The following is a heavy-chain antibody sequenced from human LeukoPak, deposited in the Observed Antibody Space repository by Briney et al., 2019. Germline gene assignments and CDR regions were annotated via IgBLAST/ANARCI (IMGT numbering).Heavy chain of an antibody. CDR1: GYTFTSYY. Sequence: ASVKVSCKASGYTFTSYYMHWVRQAPGQGLEWTGIINPSGGSTSYAQKFQGRVTMTRDTSTSTVYMELSSLRSEDTAVYYCARDLSSSQYYYYYMDVWGKGTTVTVSS. V-gene: IGHV1-46*01. CDR3: ARDLSSSQYYYYYMDV. D-gene: IGHD6-13*01. J-gene: IGHJ6*03. CDR2: INPSGGST.